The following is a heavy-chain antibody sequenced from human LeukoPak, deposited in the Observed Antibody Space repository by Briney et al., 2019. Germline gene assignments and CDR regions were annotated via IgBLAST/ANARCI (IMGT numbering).Heavy chain of an antibody. D-gene: IGHD3-22*01. CDR3: ARGTTMIAVFDY. Sequence: PGGSLRLSCAASGFTFSSYAMHWVRQAPGKGLEWVAVISYDGSNKYYADPVKGRFTISRDNSKNTLYLQMNSLRAEDTAVYYCARGTTMIAVFDYWGQGTLVTVSS. V-gene: IGHV3-30*04. J-gene: IGHJ4*02. CDR1: GFTFSSYA. CDR2: ISYDGSNK.